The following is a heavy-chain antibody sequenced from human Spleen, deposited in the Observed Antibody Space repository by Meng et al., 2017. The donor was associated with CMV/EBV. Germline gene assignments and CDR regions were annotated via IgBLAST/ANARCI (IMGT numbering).Heavy chain of an antibody. J-gene: IGHJ6*02. D-gene: IGHD2/OR15-2a*01. V-gene: IGHV3-23*01. Sequence: GGSLRLSCEASGFIFSKYAMSWVRQAPGKGLEWVSGISGSGTGTDNADSVKGRFTISRDNSKNTLYLQMNSLRAEDTAVYYCAKAIPTISGSTTGRAMDVWGQGTTVTVSS. CDR1: GFIFSKYA. CDR3: AKAIPTISGSTTGRAMDV. CDR2: ISGSGTGT.